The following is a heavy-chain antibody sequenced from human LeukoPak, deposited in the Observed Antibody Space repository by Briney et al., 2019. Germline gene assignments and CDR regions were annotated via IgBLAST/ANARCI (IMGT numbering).Heavy chain of an antibody. CDR2: FYASGTT. CDR1: GGSIVSHY. D-gene: IGHD6-19*01. Sequence: PSETLSLTCTVSGGSIVSHYWNWIRQPAGRGREWIGRFYASGTTNTSPSLKSRVTMSVDTSKNQFSLKLSSVTAADTAVYYCARWSSDWENNYFDPWGQGILVTVSS. CDR3: ARWSSDWENNYFDP. J-gene: IGHJ5*02. V-gene: IGHV4-4*07.